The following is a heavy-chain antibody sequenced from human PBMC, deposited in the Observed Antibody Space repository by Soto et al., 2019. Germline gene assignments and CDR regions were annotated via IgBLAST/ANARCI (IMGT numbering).Heavy chain of an antibody. Sequence: SETLSLTCAVYGGSFSGYYWSWIRQPPGKGLEWIGEINHSGSTNYNPSLKSRVTISVDTSKNQFSLKLSSVTAADTAVYYCARRRRYYDSSGYYDYWGQGTLVTVSS. J-gene: IGHJ4*02. CDR3: ARRRRYYDSSGYYDY. D-gene: IGHD3-22*01. V-gene: IGHV4-34*01. CDR1: GGSFSGYY. CDR2: INHSGST.